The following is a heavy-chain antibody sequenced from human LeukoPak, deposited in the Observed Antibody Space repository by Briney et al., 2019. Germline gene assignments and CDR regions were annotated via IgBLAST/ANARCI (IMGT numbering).Heavy chain of an antibody. D-gene: IGHD3-10*01. CDR1: GYTFTSYG. V-gene: IGHV1-18*01. J-gene: IGHJ6*02. Sequence: GASVKVSCKASGYTFTSYGISWVRQAPGQGLEWMGWISAYNGNTNYAQKLQGRVTMTTDTSTSTAYMELSSLRSDDTAVFYCAFGYGSGSYFSINYYGMDVWGQGTTLTVSS. CDR3: AFGYGSGSYFSINYYGMDV. CDR2: ISAYNGNT.